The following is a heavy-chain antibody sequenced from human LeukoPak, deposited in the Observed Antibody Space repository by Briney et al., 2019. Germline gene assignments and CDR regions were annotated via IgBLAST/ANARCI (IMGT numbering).Heavy chain of an antibody. CDR1: GGSYSGYY. J-gene: IGHJ6*03. CDR2: INHSGST. V-gene: IGHV4-34*01. D-gene: IGHD6-19*01. CDR3: ARAQAVAGSNYYYMDV. Sequence: PSETLSLTCAVYGGSYSGYYWSWIRQPPGKGLKWIGEINHSGSTNYNPSLKSRVTISVDTSKNQFSLKLSSVTAADTSVYYCARAQAVAGSNYYYMDVWGKGTTVTVSS.